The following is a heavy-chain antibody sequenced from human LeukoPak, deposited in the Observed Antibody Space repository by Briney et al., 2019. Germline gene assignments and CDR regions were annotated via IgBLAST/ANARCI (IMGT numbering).Heavy chain of an antibody. V-gene: IGHV4-39*07. J-gene: IGHJ2*01. D-gene: IGHD3-3*01. CDR1: GGSISSSSYF. CDR2: IYYSGST. CDR3: ARVAITIFGVVPPMDWYFDH. Sequence: SETLSLTCTVSGGSISSSSYFWGWIRQPPGKGLEWIGSIYYSGSTYYNPSLKSRVTISVDTSKNQFSLKLSSVTAADTAVYCCARVAITIFGVVPPMDWYFDHWGRGTLVTVSS.